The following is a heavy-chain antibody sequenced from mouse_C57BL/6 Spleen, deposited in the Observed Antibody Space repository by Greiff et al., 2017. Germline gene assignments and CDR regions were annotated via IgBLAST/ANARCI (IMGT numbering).Heavy chain of an antibody. Sequence: VQVVESGAELVRPGTSVKVSCKASGYAFTNYLIEWVKQRPGQGLEWIGVINPGSGGTNYNEKFKGKATLTADKSSSTAYMQLSSLTSEDSAVYFCASLGLFDYWGQGTTLTVSS. CDR1: GYAFTNYL. D-gene: IGHD4-1*01. CDR3: ASLGLFDY. V-gene: IGHV1-54*01. J-gene: IGHJ2*01. CDR2: INPGSGGT.